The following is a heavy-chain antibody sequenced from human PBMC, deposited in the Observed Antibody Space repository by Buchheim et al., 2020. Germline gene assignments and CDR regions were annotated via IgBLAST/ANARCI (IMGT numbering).Heavy chain of an antibody. CDR1: GFTFNFNW. V-gene: IGHV3-74*01. J-gene: IGHJ4*02. CDR2: INSDGVTT. CDR3: VRDLFEWQLLSPAY. D-gene: IGHD3-9*01. Sequence: EVQLVESGGGVVQPGGSLRLSCAASGFTFNFNWMHWVRQTPEKGLVWVSHINSDGVTTKYADSVRGRFTISRDSARNTLYLQMNSLGAEDTGIYYCVRDLFEWQLLSPAYWGQGTL.